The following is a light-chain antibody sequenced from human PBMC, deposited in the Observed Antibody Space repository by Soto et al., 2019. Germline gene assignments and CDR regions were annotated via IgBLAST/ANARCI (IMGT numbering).Light chain of an antibody. Sequence: EIVLTQSPGTLSLSPGERATLSCRASQSVSSSYLAWYQQKPGQAPRLLIYGASSRATGIPDRFSGSGSGTDFTLTISRLEPEDFAVYYCQQYDSSLEIGQGTKVDIK. CDR2: GAS. CDR1: QSVSSSY. CDR3: QQYDSSLE. J-gene: IGKJ1*01. V-gene: IGKV3-20*01.